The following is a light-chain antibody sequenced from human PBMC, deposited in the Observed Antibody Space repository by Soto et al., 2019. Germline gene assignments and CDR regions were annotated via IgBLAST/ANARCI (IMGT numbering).Light chain of an antibody. CDR1: QSVSSN. J-gene: IGKJ4*01. Sequence: ERVMTQSKATLSVSPGERATLSCRASQSVSSNLAWFQQKPGQAPRLLIYGASTRATGIPARFSGSGSGTEFTLTISSLQSEDFAVYYCQQRSNWSLTFGGGTKVDI. CDR3: QQRSNWSLT. V-gene: IGKV3-15*01. CDR2: GAS.